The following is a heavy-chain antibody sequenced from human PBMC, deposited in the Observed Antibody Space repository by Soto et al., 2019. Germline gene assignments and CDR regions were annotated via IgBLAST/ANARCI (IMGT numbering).Heavy chain of an antibody. J-gene: IGHJ4*02. Sequence: EVQLVESGGGLVKPGGSLRLSCAASGFTFSNYGMNWVRQAPGKGLELVSSISSSGNYMYYADSVKGRFTISRDNAKNSLYLQMNSLRAEDTAVYYCARDCSSTSCYGGHFDYWGQGTLVTVSS. CDR3: ARDCSSTSCYGGHFDY. V-gene: IGHV3-21*01. D-gene: IGHD2-2*01. CDR1: GFTFSNYG. CDR2: ISSSGNYM.